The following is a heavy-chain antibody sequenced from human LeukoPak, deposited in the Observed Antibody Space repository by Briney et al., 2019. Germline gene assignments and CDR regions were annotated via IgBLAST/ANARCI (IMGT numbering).Heavy chain of an antibody. J-gene: IGHJ4*02. Sequence: GGSLRLSCAASGFTFSSYGMSWVRQAPGKGLEWVATINQDESEKYYVDSVKGRFTISRDNAKNSLYLQMNSLRAEDTAVYYCARDRGYSSFDYWGQGTLVTVSS. CDR2: INQDESEK. D-gene: IGHD3-22*01. CDR3: ARDRGYSSFDY. CDR1: GFTFSSYG. V-gene: IGHV3-7*01.